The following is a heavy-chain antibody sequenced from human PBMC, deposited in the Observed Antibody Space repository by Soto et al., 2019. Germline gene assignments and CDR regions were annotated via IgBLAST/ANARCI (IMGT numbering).Heavy chain of an antibody. D-gene: IGHD6-13*01. Sequence: ASVKVSCKASGGTFSSYAISWVQQAPGQGLEWMGGIIPIFGTANYAQKFQGRVTITADESTSTAYMELSSLRSEDTAVYYCAGAPVRDSSSWYRISSWFDPWGQGTLVTVSS. CDR2: IIPIFGTA. V-gene: IGHV1-69*13. CDR1: GGTFSSYA. CDR3: AGAPVRDSSSWYRISSWFDP. J-gene: IGHJ5*02.